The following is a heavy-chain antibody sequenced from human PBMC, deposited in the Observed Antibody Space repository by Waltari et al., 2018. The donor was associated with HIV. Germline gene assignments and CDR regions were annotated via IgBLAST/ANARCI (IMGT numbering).Heavy chain of an antibody. V-gene: IGHV4-39*01. CDR3: ARHKDYYYEPTALFLV. Sequence: HLQLQESGPGLVKPSETLSLTGSVSAGSLAGSSFCWGWVRQSPGRGLEGIGSIHYTGYTYYNPSLESRVTVSVDTARNQFSLSLNSVTAADTALYYCARHKDYYYEPTALFLVWGRGLLVTVSS. CDR2: IHYTGYT. D-gene: IGHD3-22*01. J-gene: IGHJ4*02. CDR1: AGSLAGSSFC.